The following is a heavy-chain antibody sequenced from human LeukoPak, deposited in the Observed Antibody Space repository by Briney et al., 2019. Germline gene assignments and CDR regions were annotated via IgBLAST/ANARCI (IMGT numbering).Heavy chain of an antibody. J-gene: IGHJ4*02. Sequence: SETLSLTCTVSGGSISSGDYYWSWIRQPPGKGLEWIGYIYYSGSTYYNPSLKSRVTISVDTSKNQFSLKLSSVTAADTAIYYCARAVSGRFDYWGQGTLVTVSS. D-gene: IGHD6-19*01. V-gene: IGHV4-30-4*01. CDR3: ARAVSGRFDY. CDR2: IYYSGST. CDR1: GGSISSGDYY.